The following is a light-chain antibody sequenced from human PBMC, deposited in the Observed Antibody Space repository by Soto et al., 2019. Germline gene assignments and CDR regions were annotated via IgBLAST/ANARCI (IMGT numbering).Light chain of an antibody. J-gene: IGLJ1*01. V-gene: IGLV2-14*01. CDR2: EVT. CDR1: SSDVGGYNF. CDR3: SSLSGGNIRV. Sequence: QSALTQPASVSGSPGQSIAISCTGTSSDVGGYNFVSWYQQHPDKAPKLIVYEVTHRPSGVSNRFSGSKSGNTASLTISGLQGEDEPDYYCSSLSGGNIRVFGTGTKVTVL.